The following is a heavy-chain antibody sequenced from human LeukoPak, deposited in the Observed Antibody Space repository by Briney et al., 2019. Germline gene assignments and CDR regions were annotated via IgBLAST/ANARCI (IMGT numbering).Heavy chain of an antibody. D-gene: IGHD5-24*01. CDR3: AGERRPGDGYNPPDI. CDR2: INPSGGST. J-gene: IGHJ3*02. Sequence: ASVKVSCKASGYTFTSYYMHWVRQAPGQGLEWMGIINPSGGSTSYAQKFQGRVTMTRDMSTSTVYMKLSSLRSEDTAVYYCAGERRPGDGYNPPDIWGQGTMVTVSS. V-gene: IGHV1-46*01. CDR1: GYTFTSYY.